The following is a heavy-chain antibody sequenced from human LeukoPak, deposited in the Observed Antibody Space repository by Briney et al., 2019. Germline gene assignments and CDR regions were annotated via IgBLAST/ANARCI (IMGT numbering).Heavy chain of an antibody. D-gene: IGHD3-10*01. J-gene: IGHJ4*02. CDR3: ARRVVRTHYFDY. Sequence: SETLSLTCTVSGGSISSYYWSWIRQPPGKGLEWIGYIYYSGSTNYNPSLKSRVTISVDTSKNQFSLKLSSVTAADTAVYYCARRVVRTHYFDYWGQGTLVTVSS. V-gene: IGHV4-59*01. CDR1: GGSISSYY. CDR2: IYYSGST.